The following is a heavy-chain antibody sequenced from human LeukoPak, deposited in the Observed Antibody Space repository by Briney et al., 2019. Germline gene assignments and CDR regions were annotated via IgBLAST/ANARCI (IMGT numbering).Heavy chain of an antibody. CDR2: IKSKTDGGTT. J-gene: IGHJ3*02. Sequence: GGSLRLSCAASGFTFTNAWMNWVRQAPGKGLEWVGRIKSKTDGGTTDYAAPVKGRFTISRDDSKTTLYLQMNSLKTEDTAVYYRTTEFTVPGAFDIWGQGTMVTVSS. D-gene: IGHD4-17*01. CDR3: TTEFTVPGAFDI. V-gene: IGHV3-15*01. CDR1: GFTFTNAW.